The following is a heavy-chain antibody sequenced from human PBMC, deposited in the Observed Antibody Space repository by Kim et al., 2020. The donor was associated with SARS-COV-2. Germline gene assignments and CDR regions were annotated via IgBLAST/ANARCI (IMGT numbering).Heavy chain of an antibody. CDR2: ST. Sequence: STNYHPTLKSRVTISVDTSKNQFSLKLSSVTAADTAVYYCARGIAVAVDYWGQGTLVTVSS. J-gene: IGHJ4*02. V-gene: IGHV4-59*09. CDR3: ARGIAVAVDY. D-gene: IGHD6-19*01.